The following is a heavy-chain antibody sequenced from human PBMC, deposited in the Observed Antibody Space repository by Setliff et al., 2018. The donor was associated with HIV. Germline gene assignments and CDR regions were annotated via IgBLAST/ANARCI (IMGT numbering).Heavy chain of an antibody. Sequence: ASVKVSCKASGYTFTGYYIHWVRQAPGQGLEWMGWISANNGNTNYAQKFQGRVTMTTDTSTRTAYMELGNLRSDDTAVYYCARRGYSYDTSGYYYYFDYWGQGTLVTVSS. D-gene: IGHD3-22*01. CDR2: ISANNGNT. V-gene: IGHV1-18*04. CDR3: ARRGYSYDTSGYYYYFDY. J-gene: IGHJ4*02. CDR1: GYTFTGYY.